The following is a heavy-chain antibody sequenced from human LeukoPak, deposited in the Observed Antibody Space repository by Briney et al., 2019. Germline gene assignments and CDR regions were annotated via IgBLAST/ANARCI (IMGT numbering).Heavy chain of an antibody. CDR2: INHSGST. J-gene: IGHJ4*02. V-gene: IGHV4-34*01. D-gene: IGHD3-22*01. Sequence: SETLSLTCAVYGGSFSGYYWSWIRQPPAKGLEWIGEINHSGSTNYNPSLKSRVTISLDTSKSQFSLKLSSVTAADTAVYYCARGRVVVIHFLFDYWGQGTLVTVSS. CDR3: ARGRVVVIHFLFDY. CDR1: GGSFSGYY.